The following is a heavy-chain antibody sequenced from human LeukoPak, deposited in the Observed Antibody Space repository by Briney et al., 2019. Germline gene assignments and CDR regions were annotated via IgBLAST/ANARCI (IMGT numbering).Heavy chain of an antibody. V-gene: IGHV4-39*01. CDR2: IYYSGST. CDR3: ARHHGGGWYGSVYFDY. CDR1: GGSISSSSYY. J-gene: IGHJ4*02. Sequence: SETLSLTCTVSGGSISSSSYYWGWIRQPPGKGLEWIGSIYYSGSTYYNPSLKSRVTISVDTSKNQFSLKLSSVTAADTAVYYCARHHGGGWYGSVYFDYWGQGTLVTVSS. D-gene: IGHD6-19*01.